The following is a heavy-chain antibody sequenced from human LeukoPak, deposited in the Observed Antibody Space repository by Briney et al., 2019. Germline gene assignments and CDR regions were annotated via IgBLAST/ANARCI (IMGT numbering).Heavy chain of an antibody. D-gene: IGHD2-15*01. J-gene: IGHJ4*02. V-gene: IGHV3-21*01. CDR3: ARVLETDCSGGSCYSGLDY. CDR1: GLTFSSYN. Sequence: GGSLRHSCSASGLTFSSYNMIGLRQAPGKALEWVSSISRTSSYIYYADSVKGRFTISRDNAQNSLYLQMNSLRVEDTAVYYCARVLETDCSGGSCYSGLDYWGQGRLVTVSS. CDR2: ISRTSSYI.